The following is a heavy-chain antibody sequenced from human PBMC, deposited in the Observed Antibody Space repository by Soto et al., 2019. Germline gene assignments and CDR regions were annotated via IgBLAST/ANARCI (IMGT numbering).Heavy chain of an antibody. Sequence: QVQLVQSGAEVKKPGSSVKVSCKASGGTFSSYAISWVRQAPGQGLEWMGGIIPIFGTANYAQKFQGRVTITADESTSTAYMELSSLRSEDTAVYYCARGGREVLMVYAIRVNYYYGMDVWGQGTTVTVSS. V-gene: IGHV1-69*12. D-gene: IGHD2-8*01. CDR1: GGTFSSYA. CDR3: ARGGREVLMVYAIRVNYYYGMDV. J-gene: IGHJ6*02. CDR2: IIPIFGTA.